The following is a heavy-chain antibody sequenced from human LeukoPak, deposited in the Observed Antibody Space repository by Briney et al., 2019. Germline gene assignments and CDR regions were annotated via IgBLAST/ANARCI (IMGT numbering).Heavy chain of an antibody. V-gene: IGHV3-15*01. CDR1: GFTFSNAW. J-gene: IGHJ6*03. D-gene: IGHD6-6*01. CDR3: TSPEGIAARRYYYYYMDV. Sequence: PGGSLRLSCAASGFTFSNAWMSWVRQAPGKGLEWVGRIKSKTDGGTTDYAAPVKGRFTISRDDSKNTLYLQMNSLKTEDTAVYYCTSPEGIAARRYYYYYMDVWGKGTTVTVSS. CDR2: IKSKTDGGTT.